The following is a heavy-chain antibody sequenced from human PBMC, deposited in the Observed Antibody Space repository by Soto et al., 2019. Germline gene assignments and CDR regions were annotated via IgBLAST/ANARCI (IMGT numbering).Heavy chain of an antibody. CDR3: VVEDLGMEV. J-gene: IGHJ6*02. CDR1: GFTVSTNY. D-gene: IGHD2-15*01. CDR2: IYSNANT. V-gene: IGHV3-53*01. Sequence: GGSLRLSCAASGFTVSTNYRTWVRQTPGKGLEWVSIIYSNANTYYADSVKGRFTISRDNSKNTLYLQMNSLRVDDTAVYYCVVEDLGMEVWGQGTTVTVSS.